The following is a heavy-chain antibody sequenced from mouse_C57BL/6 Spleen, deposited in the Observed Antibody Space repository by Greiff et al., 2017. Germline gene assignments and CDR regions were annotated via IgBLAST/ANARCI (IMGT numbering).Heavy chain of an antibody. CDR2: ISSGSSTI. CDR1: GFTFSDYG. J-gene: IGHJ3*01. D-gene: IGHD2-1*01. V-gene: IGHV5-17*01. CDR3: ANIYYGNPAWFAY. Sequence: EVKLVESGGGLVKPGGSLKLSCAASGFTFSDYGMHWVRQAPEKGLEWVAYISSGSSTIYYADTVKGRFTISRDNAKNTLFLQMTSLRSEDTAMYYCANIYYGNPAWFAYWGQGTLVTVSA.